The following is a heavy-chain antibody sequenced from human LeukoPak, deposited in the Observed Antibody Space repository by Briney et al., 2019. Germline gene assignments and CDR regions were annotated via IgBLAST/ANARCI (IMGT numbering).Heavy chain of an antibody. D-gene: IGHD3-22*01. V-gene: IGHV3-11*01. Sequence: GESLRLSCAASGFTFSDYYMSWMRQAPGKGLEWVSYMSSSDSIIYYADSVKGRFTISRDNAKNSLYLQMNSLRAEDTAVYYCARVRSGYYFDYWGQGTLVTVSS. J-gene: IGHJ4*02. CDR2: MSSSDSII. CDR3: ARVRSGYYFDY. CDR1: GFTFSDYY.